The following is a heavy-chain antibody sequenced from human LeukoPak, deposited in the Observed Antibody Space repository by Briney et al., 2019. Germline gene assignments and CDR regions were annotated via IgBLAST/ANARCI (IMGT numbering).Heavy chain of an antibody. D-gene: IGHD6-6*01. V-gene: IGHV3-11*04. Sequence: GGSLRLSCAASGFTFGDYYMSWIRQAPGKGLEWVSYISSSGSTIYYADSVKGRFTISRDNAKNSLYLQMNSLRAEDTAVYYCARDASSSSPYYYYMDVWGKGTTVTVSS. J-gene: IGHJ6*03. CDR1: GFTFGDYY. CDR2: ISSSGSTI. CDR3: ARDASSSSPYYYYMDV.